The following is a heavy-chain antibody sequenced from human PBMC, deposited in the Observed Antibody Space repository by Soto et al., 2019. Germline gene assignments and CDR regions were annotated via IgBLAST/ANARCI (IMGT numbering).Heavy chain of an antibody. CDR3: ARGPYYDFWTGYFGYYYYYGMDV. J-gene: IGHJ6*02. Sequence: GASVKVSCKASGYTFTSYDINWVRQATGQGLEWMGWMNPNSGNTGYAQKFQGRVTMTRNTSISTAYMELSSLRSEDTAVYYCARGPYYDFWTGYFGYYYYYGMDVRGQGTTVTVSS. D-gene: IGHD3-3*01. CDR2: MNPNSGNT. V-gene: IGHV1-8*01. CDR1: GYTFTSYD.